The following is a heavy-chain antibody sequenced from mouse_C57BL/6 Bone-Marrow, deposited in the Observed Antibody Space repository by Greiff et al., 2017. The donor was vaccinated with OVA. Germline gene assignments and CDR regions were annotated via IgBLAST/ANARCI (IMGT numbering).Heavy chain of an antibody. CDR2: ISNGGGST. Sequence: EVKLMESGGGLVQPGGSLKLSCAASGFTFSDYYMYWVRQTPEKRLEWVAYISNGGGSTYYPDTVKGRFTISRDNAKNTLYLQMSRLKSEDTAMYYCASLDSSGYGWFAYWGQGTLVTVSA. J-gene: IGHJ3*01. CDR1: GFTFSDYY. D-gene: IGHD3-2*02. CDR3: ASLDSSGYGWFAY. V-gene: IGHV5-12*01.